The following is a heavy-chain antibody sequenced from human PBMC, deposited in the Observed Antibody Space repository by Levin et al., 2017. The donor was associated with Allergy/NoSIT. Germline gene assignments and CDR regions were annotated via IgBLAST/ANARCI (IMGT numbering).Heavy chain of an antibody. CDR1: GFTFSSFW. CDR3: ARGGAAPNIAGVVGY. V-gene: IGHV3-74*01. Sequence: GGSLRLSCAASGFTFSSFWMHWVRQAPGKGLVWVSRISSDGTSTSYADSVKGRFTISRDNAKDTLHLQLNSLRGEDTAVYYCARGGAAPNIAGVVGYWGQGTLVTVSS. J-gene: IGHJ4*02. CDR2: ISSDGTST. D-gene: IGHD6-13*01.